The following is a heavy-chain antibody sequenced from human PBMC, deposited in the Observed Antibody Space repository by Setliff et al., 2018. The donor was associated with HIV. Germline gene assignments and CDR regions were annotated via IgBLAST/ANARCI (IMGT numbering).Heavy chain of an antibody. J-gene: IGHJ4*02. Sequence: SETLSLTCTVSGGSISSSSYYWSWIRQPAGKGLEWIGHIYTSGSTNYNPSLKSRVTISVDTSKNQFSLKLSSVTAADTAVYYCARDRRDDYYLTAYFDSLGQGTVVTVSS. CDR2: IYTSGST. CDR3: ARDRRDDYYLTAYFDS. V-gene: IGHV4-61*09. CDR1: GGSISSSSYY. D-gene: IGHD1-26*01.